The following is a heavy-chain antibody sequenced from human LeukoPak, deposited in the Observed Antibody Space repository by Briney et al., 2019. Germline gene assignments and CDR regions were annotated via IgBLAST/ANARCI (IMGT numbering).Heavy chain of an antibody. CDR2: ISSSSSTI. CDR1: GFTFSSYG. Sequence: GGSLRLSYAASGFTFSSYGMTWVRQAPGKGLEWVSYISSSSSTIYYADSVKGRFTISRDNSKNTLYLQMNSLRAEDTAVYYCFSGYSYGPEDYWGQGTLVTVSS. J-gene: IGHJ4*01. V-gene: IGHV3-48*01. CDR3: FSGYSYGPEDY. D-gene: IGHD5-18*01.